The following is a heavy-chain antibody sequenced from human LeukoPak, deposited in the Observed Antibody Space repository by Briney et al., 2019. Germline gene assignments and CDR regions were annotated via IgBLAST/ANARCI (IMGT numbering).Heavy chain of an antibody. CDR3: ARERERYYYDSSGVDAFDI. CDR1: GGSISSSNW. Sequence: PSGTLSLTCAVSGGSISSSNWWSRIRQPPGKGLEWIGEINHSGSTNYNPSLKSRVTISVDTSKNQFSLKLSSVTAADTAVYYCARERERYYYDSSGVDAFDIWGQGTMVTVSS. D-gene: IGHD3-22*01. CDR2: INHSGST. V-gene: IGHV4-4*02. J-gene: IGHJ3*02.